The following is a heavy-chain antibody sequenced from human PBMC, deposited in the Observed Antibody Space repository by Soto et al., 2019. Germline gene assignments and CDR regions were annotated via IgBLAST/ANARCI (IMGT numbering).Heavy chain of an antibody. V-gene: IGHV3-33*01. Sequence: GGSLRLSCAASGFTFSSYGMHWVRQAPGKGLEWVAVIWYDGSNKYYADSVKGRFTISRDNSKNTLYLQMNSLRAEDTAVYYCARHHVLLWFGELLGGMEVWGQGTTVTVSS. CDR1: GFTFSSYG. CDR3: ARHHVLLWFGELLGGMEV. CDR2: IWYDGSNK. D-gene: IGHD3-10*01. J-gene: IGHJ6*02.